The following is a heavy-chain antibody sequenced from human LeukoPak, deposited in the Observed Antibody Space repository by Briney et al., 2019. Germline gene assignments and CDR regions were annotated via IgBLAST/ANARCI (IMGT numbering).Heavy chain of an antibody. J-gene: IGHJ4*02. CDR3: ARFEPFGDYFDY. D-gene: IGHD3-16*01. V-gene: IGHV1-2*02. CDR1: GYTFTGYY. Sequence: ASVKVSCKASGYTFTGYYMHWVRQAPGQGLEWMGWINPNSGGTNYAQKFQGRVTMTRDTSISTAYMELSRLRSDDTAVYYCARFEPFGDYFDYWGQGTLVTVSS. CDR2: INPNSGGT.